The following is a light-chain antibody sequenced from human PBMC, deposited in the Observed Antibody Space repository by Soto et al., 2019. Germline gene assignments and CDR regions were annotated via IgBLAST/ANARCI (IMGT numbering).Light chain of an antibody. CDR1: QSISSD. J-gene: IGKJ1*01. Sequence: DIQMTQSPSTLSASVGDRITITCRASQSISSDLAWYQQRPGKGPKLLIYQASSLESGVPSRFSGSGSGTEFTLTISSLQPDDFATYSCQQYNTCPWTFGQGTKVEIK. CDR3: QQYNTCPWT. CDR2: QAS. V-gene: IGKV1-5*03.